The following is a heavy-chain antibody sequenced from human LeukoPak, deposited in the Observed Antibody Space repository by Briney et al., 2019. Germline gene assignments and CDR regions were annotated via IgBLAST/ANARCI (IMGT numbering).Heavy chain of an antibody. J-gene: IGHJ5*01. Sequence: GGSLRLSCAASGFTFRNYWMHWVRQAPGKGLVWVSRIKGDGTHTIYADSVKGRFSISRDNAKSTLYLQMRSLRAEDTAVYYCVRDWDHFDFDSWGQGTLVTVSS. CDR3: VRDWDHFDFDS. CDR1: GFTFRNYW. V-gene: IGHV3-74*01. CDR2: IKGDGTHT. D-gene: IGHD1-26*01.